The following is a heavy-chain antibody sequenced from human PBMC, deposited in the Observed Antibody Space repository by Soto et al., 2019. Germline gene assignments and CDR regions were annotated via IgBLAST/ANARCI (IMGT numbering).Heavy chain of an antibody. CDR3: ARQPLRYFDWLLYFDY. Sequence: PSETLSLTCIVFGGSISSSNYHWGRIRLPPGKGLEWIGSIYYSGSTYYNPSLKSRVTISVDTSKNQFSLKLSSVTAADSAVYYCARQPLRYFDWLLYFDYWGQG. J-gene: IGHJ4*02. CDR2: IYYSGST. CDR1: GGSISSSNYH. V-gene: IGHV4-39*01. D-gene: IGHD3-9*01.